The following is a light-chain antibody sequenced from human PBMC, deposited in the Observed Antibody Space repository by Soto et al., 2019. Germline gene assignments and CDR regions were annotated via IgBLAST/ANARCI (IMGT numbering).Light chain of an antibody. CDR1: RDINTF. J-gene: IGKJ2*01. CDR3: QQYETLAYA. CDR2: RTS. Sequence: DIQMTQSPSSLPASVGDRVTIACQASRDINTFLNWYQQRPGESPKRLIFRTSNLEAGVPSRFSGSGSATSLTFTFTSLQPGDFATYYGQQYETLAYAFGQGTKV. V-gene: IGKV1-33*01.